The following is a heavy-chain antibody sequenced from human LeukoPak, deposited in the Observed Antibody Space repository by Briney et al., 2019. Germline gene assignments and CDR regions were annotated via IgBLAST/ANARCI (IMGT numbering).Heavy chain of an antibody. CDR1: GFTFSSYG. D-gene: IGHD3-22*01. CDR3: AKGQAYYDSSGPKDY. J-gene: IGHJ4*02. Sequence: GGSLRLSCAASGFTFSSYGMHWVRQAPGKGLEWVAFIRYDGSNKYYADSVKGRFTISRDNSKNTLYLQMNSLRTEDTAVYYCAKGQAYYDSSGPKDYWGQGTLVTVSS. CDR2: IRYDGSNK. V-gene: IGHV3-30*02.